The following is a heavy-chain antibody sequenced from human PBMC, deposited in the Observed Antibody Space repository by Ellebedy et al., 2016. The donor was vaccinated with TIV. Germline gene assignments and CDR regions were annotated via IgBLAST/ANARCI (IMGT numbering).Heavy chain of an antibody. V-gene: IGHV3-74*01. CDR3: VRVSSAWPYYFDY. J-gene: IGHJ4*02. CDR2: INSDGSST. Sequence: GESLKISXAASGFTFSSNWMHWVRQAPGKGLVWVSCINSDGSSTSYADSVKGRFTISRDNAKKTLYLQMNSLRAEDTAVYYCVRVSSAWPYYFDYWGQGTLVTVSS. D-gene: IGHD6-19*01. CDR1: GFTFSSNW.